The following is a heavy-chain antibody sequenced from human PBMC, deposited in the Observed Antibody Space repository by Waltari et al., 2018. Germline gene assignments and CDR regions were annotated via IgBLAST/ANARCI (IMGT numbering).Heavy chain of an antibody. D-gene: IGHD4-17*01. CDR1: GFSFSVDS. V-gene: IGHV3-48*04. J-gene: IGHJ4*02. Sequence: EVQLVESGGGLVQPGGSLRLSCAASGFSFSVDSMHWVRQAPGKGLEWISSITSSSYGLYYADSVKGRFTISGDNAENSLCLQMNDLSAEDTAVYDCTGDSETVRFDYWGQGTLVSVSS. CDR3: TGDSETVRFDY. CDR2: ITSSSYGL.